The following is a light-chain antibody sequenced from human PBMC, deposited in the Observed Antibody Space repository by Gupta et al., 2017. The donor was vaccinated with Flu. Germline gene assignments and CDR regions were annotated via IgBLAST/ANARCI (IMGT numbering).Light chain of an antibody. J-gene: IGKJ2*01. CDR1: QSISSY. CDR2: AAS. CDR3: QQSYSTPYT. Sequence: DIQMTQSSSSLSASVGDRVTITCRASQSISSYLNWYQQKPGKAPKLLIYAASSLQSGVPSRFSGGGSGTDFTLTISRLQPEDFATYYCQQSYSTPYTFGQGTKLDIK. V-gene: IGKV1-39*01.